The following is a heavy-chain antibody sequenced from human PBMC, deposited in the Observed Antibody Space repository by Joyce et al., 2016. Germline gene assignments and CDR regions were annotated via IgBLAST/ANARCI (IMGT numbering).Heavy chain of an antibody. V-gene: IGHV4-59*01. D-gene: IGHD1-26*01. CDR1: GGSISSNY. CDR3: ARKSREWELDAFDI. Sequence: QVQLQESGPGLVKPSETLSLICTVSGGSISSNYWSWIRQPPGEGLEWIGNLYESGRRNYNASFKSRVTISKDTSKNQISLKLSSVTAADTAVYYCARKSREWELDAFDIWGPGTMVSVS. J-gene: IGHJ3*02. CDR2: LYESGRR.